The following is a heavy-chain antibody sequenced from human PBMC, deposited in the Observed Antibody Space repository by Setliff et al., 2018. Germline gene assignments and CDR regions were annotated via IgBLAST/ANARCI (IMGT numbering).Heavy chain of an antibody. CDR3: ARHLCGGDCYWPIDI. J-gene: IGHJ3*02. V-gene: IGHV4-38-2*01. Sequence: NPSETLSLTCDVSGYSISSGYYWGWIRQPPGKGLEWIGSIYPAGSTYYSPSLESRVTISVDTSKNQFSLKLSSVTAADTAVYYCARHLCGGDCYWPIDIWGQGTMVTVSS. D-gene: IGHD2-21*02. CDR1: GYSISSGYY. CDR2: IYPAGST.